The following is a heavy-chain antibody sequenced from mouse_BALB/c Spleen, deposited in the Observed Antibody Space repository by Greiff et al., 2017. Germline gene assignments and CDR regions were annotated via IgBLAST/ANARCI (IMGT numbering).Heavy chain of an antibody. CDR2: ISYSGST. Sequence: VQLQQSGPGLVKPSQSLSLTCTVTGYSITSDYAWNWIRQFPGNKLEWMGYISYSGSTSYNPSLKSRISITRDTSKNQFFLQLNSVTTEDTATYYCARSGGYGRFEGWGQGTLVTVSA. D-gene: IGHD2-2*01. V-gene: IGHV3-2*02. J-gene: IGHJ3*02. CDR1: GYSITSDYA. CDR3: ARSGGYGRFEG.